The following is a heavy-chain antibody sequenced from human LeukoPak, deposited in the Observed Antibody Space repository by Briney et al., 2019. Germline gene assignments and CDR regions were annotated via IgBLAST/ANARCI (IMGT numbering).Heavy chain of an antibody. Sequence: SETLSLTCTVSGYSISGGYYWGWIRQPPGKGLEWIGSIYHSGSTYYNPSLKSRVTISVDTSKNQFSLKLSSVTAADTAVYYCARSRGPYYGSGNGRYYYMDVWGKGTTVTIS. CDR2: IYHSGST. J-gene: IGHJ6*03. CDR3: ARSRGPYYGSGNGRYYYMDV. CDR1: GYSISGGYY. D-gene: IGHD3-10*01. V-gene: IGHV4-38-2*02.